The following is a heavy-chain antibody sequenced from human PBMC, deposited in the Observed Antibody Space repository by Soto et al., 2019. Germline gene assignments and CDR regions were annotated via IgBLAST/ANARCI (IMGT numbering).Heavy chain of an antibody. J-gene: IGHJ4*02. V-gene: IGHV4-34*01. CDR1: GGSFSGYY. CDR2: INHSGST. Sequence: QVQLQQWGAGLLKPSETLSLTCAVYGGSFSGYYWSWIRQPPGKGLEWIGEINHSGSTNYNPSLKSRVTISVDTSKNQFSLKLSSVTAADTAVYYCARGDRYYYDSSGYYVRDYYFDYWGQGTLVTVSS. CDR3: ARGDRYYYDSSGYYVRDYYFDY. D-gene: IGHD3-22*01.